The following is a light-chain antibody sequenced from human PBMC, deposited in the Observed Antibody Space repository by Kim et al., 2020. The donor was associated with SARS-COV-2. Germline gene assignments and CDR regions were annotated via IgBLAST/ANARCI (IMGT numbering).Light chain of an antibody. CDR2: QDS. V-gene: IGLV3-1*01. CDR3: QAWDSSTAV. Sequence: SVCARKTDSITCSGDKWGDKYACWYQQKPCQSPVLVIYQDSKRPSGIPERFSGSISGNTATLTISGTQAMDEADYYCQAWDSSTAVFGGGTQLTVL. J-gene: IGLJ3*02. CDR1: KWGDKY.